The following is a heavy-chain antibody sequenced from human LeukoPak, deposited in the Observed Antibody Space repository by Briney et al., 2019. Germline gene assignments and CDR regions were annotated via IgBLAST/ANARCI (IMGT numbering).Heavy chain of an antibody. D-gene: IGHD6-19*01. Sequence: GGSLRLSCEASGFSLSSYSMSWIRQAPGKGLEWVSYITNTGRSTNYADAVKGRFTNSRDNAKQSVYLEMTDLRAEDTAVYYCAREASGNYHVFDSWGQGTLVTVSS. J-gene: IGHJ4*02. CDR2: ITNTGRST. V-gene: IGHV3-11*04. CDR1: GFSLSSYS. CDR3: AREASGNYHVFDS.